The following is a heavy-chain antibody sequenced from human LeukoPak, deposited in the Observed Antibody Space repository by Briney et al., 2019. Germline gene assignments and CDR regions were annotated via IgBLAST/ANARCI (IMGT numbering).Heavy chain of an antibody. CDR3: ARDAGAL. V-gene: IGHV4-59*01. J-gene: IGHJ1*01. D-gene: IGHD3-10*01. Sequence: SETLSLTCTVSGGSISSYYWSWIRQPPGKGLEWIGYIYYSGSTNYNPSLKSRVTISVDTSKNQFSLKLSSVTAADTAVYYCARDAGALWGQGTLITVSS. CDR2: IYYSGST. CDR1: GGSISSYY.